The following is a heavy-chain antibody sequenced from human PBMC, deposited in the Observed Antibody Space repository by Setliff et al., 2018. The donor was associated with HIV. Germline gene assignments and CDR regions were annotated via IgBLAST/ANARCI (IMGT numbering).Heavy chain of an antibody. Sequence: SETLSLTCSVSGDSIGTYYWNWIRQTPGKRLEWIGFFYYGGSTDYNPALKNRVAISVDTSRNRVSLKVTSVTAADTAVYYCARARLLGGFLSWGRGAQVTVSS. CDR1: GDSIGTYY. J-gene: IGHJ5*02. CDR3: ARARLLGGFLS. CDR2: FYYGGST. V-gene: IGHV4-59*01. D-gene: IGHD7-27*01.